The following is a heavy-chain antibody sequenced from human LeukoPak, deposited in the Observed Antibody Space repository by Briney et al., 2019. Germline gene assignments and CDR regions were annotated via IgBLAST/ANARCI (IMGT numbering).Heavy chain of an antibody. V-gene: IGHV3-23*01. Sequence: GGSLRLSCAASGFAFSSYSMFWIRQASGKGLEWVSSISENGAYIYYADSVKGRFTISRDNAKNTLYLQMDSLRAGDTAVYYCAMGRLGWFGELFYWGQGTLVTVSS. J-gene: IGHJ4*02. D-gene: IGHD3-10*01. CDR3: AMGRLGWFGELFY. CDR1: GFAFSSYS. CDR2: ISENGAYI.